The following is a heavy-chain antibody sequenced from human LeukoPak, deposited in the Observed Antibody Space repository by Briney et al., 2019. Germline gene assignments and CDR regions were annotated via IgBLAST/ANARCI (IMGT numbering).Heavy chain of an antibody. CDR1: GGSFSGYY. CDR3: ARFDRSRFPARKYYFDY. V-gene: IGHV4-34*01. CDR2: INHSGST. D-gene: IGHD2-2*01. Sequence: SETLSLTCAVHGGSFSGYYWSWIRQPPGKGLEWIGEINHSGSTNYNPSLKSRVTISVDTSKNQFSLKLSSVTAADTAVYYCARFDRSRFPARKYYFDYWGQGTLVTVSS. J-gene: IGHJ4*02.